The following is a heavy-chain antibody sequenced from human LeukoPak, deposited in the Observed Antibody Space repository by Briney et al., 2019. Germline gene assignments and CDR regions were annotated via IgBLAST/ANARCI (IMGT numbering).Heavy chain of an antibody. Sequence: GASVKVSCKVSGKTLSALSIHWWRRPPGKGLGWLGGSDPEDGERIYAQMFQGRVTMTEDTSIDTAYMELSSLRSEDTAVYYCVTGFTTMAVDYFDYWGQGTLVTVSP. CDR1: GKTLSALS. CDR2: SDPEDGER. V-gene: IGHV1-24*01. J-gene: IGHJ4*02. D-gene: IGHD5-18*01. CDR3: VTGFTTMAVDYFDY.